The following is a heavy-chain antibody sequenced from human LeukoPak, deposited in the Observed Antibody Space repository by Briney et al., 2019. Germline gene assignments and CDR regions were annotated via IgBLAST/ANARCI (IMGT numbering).Heavy chain of an antibody. D-gene: IGHD3-22*01. CDR2: IIPILGIA. CDR3: ARDHSITMNSEIDY. Sequence: GASVKVSCKASGGTFSSYAISWVRQAPGQGLEWMGRIIPILGIANYAQKFQGRVTITADKSTGTAYMELSSLRSEDTAVYYCARDHSITMNSEIDYWGQGTLVTVSS. CDR1: GGTFSSYA. J-gene: IGHJ4*02. V-gene: IGHV1-69*04.